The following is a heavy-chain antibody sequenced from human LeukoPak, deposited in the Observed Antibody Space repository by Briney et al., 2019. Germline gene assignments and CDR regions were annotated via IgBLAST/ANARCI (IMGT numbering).Heavy chain of an antibody. D-gene: IGHD6-13*01. Sequence: AGGSLRLSCAASGFTFSRYSMNWVRQAPGKGLEWVSYIINTGTAIYYADSAKGRFTISRDNAKNSLYLEMNSLRDEDTAVYYCARDGAGSGTNAFDIWGQGTMVTVSS. J-gene: IGHJ3*02. CDR2: IINTGTAI. CDR3: ARDGAGSGTNAFDI. V-gene: IGHV3-48*02. CDR1: GFTFSRYS.